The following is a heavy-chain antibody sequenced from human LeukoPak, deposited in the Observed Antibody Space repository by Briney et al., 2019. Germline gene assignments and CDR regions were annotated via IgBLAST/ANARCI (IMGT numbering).Heavy chain of an antibody. D-gene: IGHD1-26*01. V-gene: IGHV3-30*02. CDR3: AKTLRELSGGAFDI. J-gene: IGHJ3*02. CDR2: IRYDGSNK. CDR1: GGTFSSYG. Sequence: GASVKVSCKASGGTFSSYGMHWVRQAPGKGLEWVAFIRYDGSNKYYADSVKGRFTISRDNSKNTLYLQMNSLRAEDTAVYYCAKTLRELSGGAFDIWGQGTMVTVSS.